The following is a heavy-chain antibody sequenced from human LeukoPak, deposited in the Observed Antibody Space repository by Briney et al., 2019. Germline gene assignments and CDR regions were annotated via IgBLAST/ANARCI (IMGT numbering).Heavy chain of an antibody. J-gene: IGHJ6*02. V-gene: IGHV4-34*01. Sequence: PSETLSLTCAVYGGSFSGYYWSWIRQPPGKGLEWIGEINHSGSTNYNPSLKSRVTISVDTSKNQFSLKLSSVTAADTAVYYCARGSHVLRFLEWLSSLNYYYGMDVWGQGTTVTV. D-gene: IGHD3-3*01. CDR3: ARGSHVLRFLEWLSSLNYYYGMDV. CDR1: GGSFSGYY. CDR2: INHSGST.